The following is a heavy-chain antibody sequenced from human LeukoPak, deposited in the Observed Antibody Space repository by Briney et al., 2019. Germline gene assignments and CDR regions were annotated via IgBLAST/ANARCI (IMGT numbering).Heavy chain of an antibody. J-gene: IGHJ4*02. Sequence: GGSLRLSCAASGFTFSSYGMHWVRQAPGKGLEWVAVISYDGSNKYYADSVKGRFTISRDNSKNTLYLQMNSLRAEDTAVYYCAKSHGDYYFDYWGQGTLVTVSS. CDR1: GFTFSSYG. D-gene: IGHD4-17*01. CDR3: AKSHGDYYFDY. V-gene: IGHV3-30*18. CDR2: ISYDGSNK.